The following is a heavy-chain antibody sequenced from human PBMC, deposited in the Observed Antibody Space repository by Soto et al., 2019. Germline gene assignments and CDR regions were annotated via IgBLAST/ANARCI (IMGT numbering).Heavy chain of an antibody. CDR3: ARGNPFNYAGFDV. CDR2: MNAKSGDT. V-gene: IGHV1-8*01. J-gene: IGHJ6*02. D-gene: IGHD3-16*01. Sequence: QAHLEQSGAEVKRPGASVKVSCKASGYTFSDFDIKWLRQASGQGPEWMGWMNAKSGDTFFAQRFQGKFNMTLDTSLSTAYMEVGSLTSDDTAMYYCARGNPFNYAGFDVWGQGTTVAVSS. CDR1: GYTFSDFD.